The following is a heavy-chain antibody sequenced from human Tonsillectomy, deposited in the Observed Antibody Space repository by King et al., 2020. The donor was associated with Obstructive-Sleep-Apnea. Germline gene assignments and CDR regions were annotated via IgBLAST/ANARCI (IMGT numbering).Heavy chain of an antibody. J-gene: IGHJ6*02. CDR3: ARVGDRDYDYVWGSYRYPYYYYGMDV. V-gene: IGHV4-34*01. Sequence: VQLQQWGAGLLKPSETLSLTCAVYGGSFSGYYWSWIRQPPGKGLEWIGEINHSGSTNYNPSLKSRVTISVDTSKNQFSLKLSSVTAADTAVYYCARVGDRDYDYVWGSYRYPYYYYGMDVWGQGTTVTVSS. CDR2: INHSGST. D-gene: IGHD3-16*02. CDR1: GGSFSGYY.